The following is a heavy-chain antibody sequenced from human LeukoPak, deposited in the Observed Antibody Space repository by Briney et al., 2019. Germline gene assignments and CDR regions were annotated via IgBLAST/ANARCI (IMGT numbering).Heavy chain of an antibody. V-gene: IGHV3-74*01. CDR1: GFTFNSYW. Sequence: GGSLRLSCAASGFTFNSYWMHWVRQAPGKGLVWVSRINSDGSSTNYADSVKGRFTISRDNAKNTLYLQMNSLRAEDTAVYYCVRGNWNSVRFDYWGRGTLVTVSS. D-gene: IGHD1-7*01. CDR3: VRGNWNSVRFDY. J-gene: IGHJ4*02. CDR2: INSDGSST.